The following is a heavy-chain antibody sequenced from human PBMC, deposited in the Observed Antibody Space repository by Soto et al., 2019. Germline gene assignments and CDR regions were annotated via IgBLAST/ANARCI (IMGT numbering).Heavy chain of an antibody. CDR2: IYYSGST. CDR3: ARQYSSSWYSRFGWFDP. J-gene: IGHJ5*02. V-gene: IGHV4-39*01. Sequence: PSETLSLTCTVSGGSISSSSYYWGWIRQPPGKGLEWIGSIYYSGSTYYNPPLKSRVTISVDTSKNQFSLKLSSVTAADTAVYYCARQYSSSWYSRFGWFDPWGQGTLVTVSS. D-gene: IGHD6-13*01. CDR1: GGSISSSSYY.